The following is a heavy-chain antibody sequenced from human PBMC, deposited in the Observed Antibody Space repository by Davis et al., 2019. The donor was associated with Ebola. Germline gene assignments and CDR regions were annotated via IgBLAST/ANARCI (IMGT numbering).Heavy chain of an antibody. Sequence: PSETLSLTCTVSGGSISSSSYYWGWIRQPPGKGLEWIGSIYYSGSTYYNPSLKSRVTISVDTSKNQFSLKLSSVTAADTAVYYCARQSGGSGSYYYYYGMDVWGQGTTVTVSS. CDR2: IYYSGST. D-gene: IGHD2-15*01. J-gene: IGHJ6*02. CDR1: GGSISSSSYY. CDR3: ARQSGGSGSYYYYYGMDV. V-gene: IGHV4-39*01.